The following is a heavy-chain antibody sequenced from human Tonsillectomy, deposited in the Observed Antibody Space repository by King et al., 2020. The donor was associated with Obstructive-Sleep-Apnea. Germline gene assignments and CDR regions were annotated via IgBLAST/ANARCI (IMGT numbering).Heavy chain of an antibody. CDR3: ATFTPYGDYEFDY. CDR2: ISSSSNYI. V-gene: IGHV3-21*01. D-gene: IGHD4-17*01. CDR1: GFTFSSYS. Sequence: EVQLVESGGGLVKPGGSLRLSCAASGFTFSSYSMNWVRQAPGKGLEWVSSISSSSNYIYYADSVKGRFTISRDNAKNSLYLQMNSLRAEDTAVYYCATFTPYGDYEFDYWGQGTLVTVSS. J-gene: IGHJ4*02.